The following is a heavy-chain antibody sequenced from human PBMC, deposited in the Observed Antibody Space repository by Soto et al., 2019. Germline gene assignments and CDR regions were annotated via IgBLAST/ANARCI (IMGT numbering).Heavy chain of an antibody. D-gene: IGHD3-16*02. J-gene: IGHJ4*02. CDR2: IDPSDSYT. CDR3: ASDVNDYVWGSYRPFDY. CDR1: GYSFTSYW. Sequence: GESLKISCKGSGYSFTSYWISWVRQMPGKVLEWMGRIDPSDSYTNYSPSFQGHVTISADKSISTAYLQWSSLKASDTAMYYCASDVNDYVWGSYRPFDYWGQGXLVTVYS. V-gene: IGHV5-10-1*01.